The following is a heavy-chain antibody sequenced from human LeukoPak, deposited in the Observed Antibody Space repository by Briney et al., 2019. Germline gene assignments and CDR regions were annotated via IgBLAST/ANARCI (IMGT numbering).Heavy chain of an antibody. V-gene: IGHV4-59*11. J-gene: IGHJ6*03. Sequence: PSETLSLTCTVSGGSISSHYWSWIRQPPGEGLEWIGYIYYSGSTNYNPSLKSRVTISVDTSKNQFPLNLTSVTAADTAVYYCATSAYYYYMDVWGKGTTVTVSS. CDR3: ATSAYYYYMDV. CDR1: GGSISSHY. CDR2: IYYSGST.